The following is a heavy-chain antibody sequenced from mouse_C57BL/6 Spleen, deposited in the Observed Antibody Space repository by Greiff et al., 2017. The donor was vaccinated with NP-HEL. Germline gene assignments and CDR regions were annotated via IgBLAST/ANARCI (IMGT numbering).Heavy chain of an antibody. V-gene: IGHV5-16*01. CDR3: ARGGIYYDYDPYAMDY. J-gene: IGHJ4*01. CDR1: GFTFSDYY. D-gene: IGHD2-4*01. Sequence: DVKLVESEGGLVQPGSSMKLSCTASGFTFSDYYMAWVRQVPEKGLEWVANINYDGSSTYYLDSLKSRFIISRDNAKNILYLQMSSLKSEDTATYYCARGGIYYDYDPYAMDYWGQGTSVTVSS. CDR2: INYDGSST.